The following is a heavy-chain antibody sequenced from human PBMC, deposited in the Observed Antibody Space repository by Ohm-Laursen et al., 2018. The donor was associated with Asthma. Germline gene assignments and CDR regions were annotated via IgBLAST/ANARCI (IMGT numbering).Heavy chain of an antibody. Sequence: SLRLSCSASGFTFSSFSMHWVRQAPGKGLEWVAVISYDGSSQHYADSVKGRFTVSRDNSKNTMYLQMNSLRAEDTAIYYCAKDVLGFVAAAQDWGQGTLVTVSS. CDR2: ISYDGSSQ. CDR3: AKDVLGFVAAAQD. J-gene: IGHJ4*02. V-gene: IGHV3-30-3*01. CDR1: GFTFSSFS. D-gene: IGHD6-13*01.